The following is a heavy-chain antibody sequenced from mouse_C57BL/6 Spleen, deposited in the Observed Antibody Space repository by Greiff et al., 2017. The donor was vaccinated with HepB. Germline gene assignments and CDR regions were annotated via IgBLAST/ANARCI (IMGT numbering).Heavy chain of an antibody. CDR1: GYTFTSYW. V-gene: IGHV1-64*01. Sequence: VQLQQPGAELVKPGASVKLSCKASGYTFTSYWMHWVKQRPGQGLEWIGMIHPNSGSTNYNEKFKSKATLTVDKSSSTAYMQLSSLTSEDSAVYYCASSIYYDYDVAYWGQGTLVTVSA. CDR2: IHPNSGST. CDR3: ASSIYYDYDVAY. D-gene: IGHD2-4*01. J-gene: IGHJ3*01.